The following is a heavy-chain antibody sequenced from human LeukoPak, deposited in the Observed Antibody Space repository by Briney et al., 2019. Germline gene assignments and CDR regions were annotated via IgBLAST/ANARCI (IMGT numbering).Heavy chain of an antibody. D-gene: IGHD5-12*01. CDR3: VKPLGSAGYGYYFDY. Sequence: PGGSLRLSCAASGFTFNSYWISWVRQAPGKGLEYVSAITSNGGSTYYADSVKGRFTISRDNSKNTLYLQMTSLRVEDTALYYCVKPLGSAGYGYYFDYWGQGTLVTVSS. J-gene: IGHJ4*02. CDR2: ITSNGGST. V-gene: IGHV3-64D*08. CDR1: GFTFNSYW.